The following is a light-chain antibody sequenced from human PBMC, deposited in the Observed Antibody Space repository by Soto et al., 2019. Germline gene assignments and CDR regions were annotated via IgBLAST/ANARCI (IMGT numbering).Light chain of an antibody. J-gene: IGLJ3*02. V-gene: IGLV2-14*01. CDR1: SSDVGGYNY. CDR3: SSYTSSSTLGV. Sequence: QSALTQPASVSGSPGQSITISCTGTSSDVGGYNYVSWYQHHPGKAPQLMIYEVSNRPSGVSNRFSGSKSGNTASLTISGLQAEDEADYYCSSYTSSSTLGVFGGGTQLTVL. CDR2: EVS.